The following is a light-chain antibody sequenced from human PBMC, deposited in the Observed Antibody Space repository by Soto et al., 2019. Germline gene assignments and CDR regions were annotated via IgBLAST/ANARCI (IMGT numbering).Light chain of an antibody. CDR2: DVS. V-gene: IGLV2-14*01. CDR1: SSDVGGYNY. Sequence: QSALTRPASVSGSPGQSLTISCTGTSSDVGGYNYVSWYQQHPGKAPKLMIYDVSNRPSGVSNRFSGSKSGNTASLTISGLQAEDEADYYCSSYTSSSTPLYVFGTGTKVTVL. J-gene: IGLJ1*01. CDR3: SSYTSSSTPLYV.